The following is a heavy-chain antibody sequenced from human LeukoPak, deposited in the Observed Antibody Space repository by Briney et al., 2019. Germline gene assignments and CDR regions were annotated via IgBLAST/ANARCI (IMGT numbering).Heavy chain of an antibody. CDR3: ARVDPRMGFDP. V-gene: IGHV1-18*01. Sequence: ASVKVSCKASGYTFTSYGISWVRQARGQGLEWMGWISAYNGNTKYAQKLQGRVTMTTDTSTSTAYMELRSLRSDDTAVYYCARVDPRMGFDPWGQGTLVTVSS. D-gene: IGHD2-2*03. J-gene: IGHJ5*02. CDR1: GYTFTSYG. CDR2: ISAYNGNT.